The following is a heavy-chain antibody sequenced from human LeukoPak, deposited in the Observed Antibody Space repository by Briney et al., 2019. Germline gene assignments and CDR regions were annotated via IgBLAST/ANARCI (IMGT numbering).Heavy chain of an antibody. Sequence: TGGSLRLSCAASGFTFSSYGMYWVRQAPGKGLEWVAFIRYDGSNKYYADSVKGRFTISRDNSKNTLYLQMNSLRAEDTAVYYCARDGYYYDSSGYYYWLDYWGQGTLVTVSS. D-gene: IGHD3-22*01. V-gene: IGHV3-30*02. J-gene: IGHJ4*02. CDR2: IRYDGSNK. CDR1: GFTFSSYG. CDR3: ARDGYYYDSSGYYYWLDY.